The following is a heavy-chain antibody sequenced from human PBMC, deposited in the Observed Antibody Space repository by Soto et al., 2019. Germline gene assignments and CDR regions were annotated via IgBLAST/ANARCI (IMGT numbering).Heavy chain of an antibody. CDR1: GFTFSSYW. D-gene: IGHD4-17*01. CDR3: AREGDYGDPNLDY. J-gene: IGHJ4*02. CDR2: IKQDGSEK. V-gene: IGHV3-7*05. Sequence: EVQLVESGGGLVQPGGSLRLSCAASGFTFSSYWMSWVRQAPGKGLEWVANIKQDGSEKYYVDSVKGRFTISRDNAKNSLDLQMNSLRAEDTAVYYCAREGDYGDPNLDYWGQGTLVTVCS.